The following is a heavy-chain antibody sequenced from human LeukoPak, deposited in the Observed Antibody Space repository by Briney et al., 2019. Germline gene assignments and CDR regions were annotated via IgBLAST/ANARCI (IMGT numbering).Heavy chain of an antibody. CDR2: IYYTGST. Sequence: MASETLSLTCTVSGGSISSYYWSWIRQPPGKGLEWIGYIYYTGSTNYNPSLKSRVTISVDTSKSQFSLNLSSVTAADTAVYYCARALNPLTGTYYFDYWGQGTLVTVSS. J-gene: IGHJ4*02. V-gene: IGHV4-59*12. D-gene: IGHD4/OR15-4a*01. CDR3: ARALNPLTGTYYFDY. CDR1: GGSISSYY.